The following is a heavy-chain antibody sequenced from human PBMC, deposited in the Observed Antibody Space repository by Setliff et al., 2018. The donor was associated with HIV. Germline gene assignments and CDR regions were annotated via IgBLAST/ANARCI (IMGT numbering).Heavy chain of an antibody. J-gene: IGHJ2*01. Sequence: AASVKVSCKASGGTFSSYAISWVRQAPGQGLEWMGRIIPIFGTSNYAQKFQGRVTITADKSTSTAYMELSSLKSEDTAVYYCARDREYCSSTSCPIGGWYFDLWGRGTLVTVSS. V-gene: IGHV1-69*06. CDR1: GGTFSSYA. CDR3: ARDREYCSSTSCPIGGWYFDL. CDR2: IIPIFGTS. D-gene: IGHD2-2*01.